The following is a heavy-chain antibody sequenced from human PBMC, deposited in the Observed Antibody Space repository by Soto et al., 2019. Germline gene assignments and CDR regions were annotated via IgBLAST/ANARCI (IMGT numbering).Heavy chain of an antibody. V-gene: IGHV3-33*01. CDR3: ARWADAKRLDY. J-gene: IGHJ4*02. CDR1: GFTFRSHG. Sequence: GGSLRLSCTASGFTFRSHGMHWVRQAPGKGLEWVAVIWYDGSEKYYADSVKDRFTISRDNSKNTLYLQMNSLRVEDTAVYYCARWADAKRLDYWGQGTPVTVSS. CDR2: IWYDGSEK.